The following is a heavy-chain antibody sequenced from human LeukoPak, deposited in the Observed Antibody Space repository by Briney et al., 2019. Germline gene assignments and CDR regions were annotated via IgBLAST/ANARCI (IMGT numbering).Heavy chain of an antibody. CDR1: GYTFSKYW. V-gene: IGHV5-51*01. CDR3: ARSNDDYGGITFDQ. Sequence: GESLKISYEGLGYTFSKYWIGWVRQMPGKGLEWMGIIYPRDSDTRYSPSFQGQVTISTDTSISTAYLQWSSLNTSDTAMYYCARSNDDYGGITFDQWGQGTLVTVSS. CDR2: IYPRDSDT. D-gene: IGHD4-23*01. J-gene: IGHJ4*02.